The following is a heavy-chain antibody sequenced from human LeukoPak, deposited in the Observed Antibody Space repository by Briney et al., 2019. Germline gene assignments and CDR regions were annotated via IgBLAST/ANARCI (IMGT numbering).Heavy chain of an antibody. CDR3: ARGLVDTAILEDADDAFDI. CDR1: GGSISSYY. CDR2: IYYSGST. D-gene: IGHD5-18*01. Sequence: SETLSLTCTVSGGSISSYYWSWIRQPPGKGLEWIGYIYYSGSTNYNPSLKSRVTISLDTSKNQFSLKLSSVTAADTAVYYCARGLVDTAILEDADDAFDIWGQGTMVTVSS. J-gene: IGHJ3*02. V-gene: IGHV4-59*01.